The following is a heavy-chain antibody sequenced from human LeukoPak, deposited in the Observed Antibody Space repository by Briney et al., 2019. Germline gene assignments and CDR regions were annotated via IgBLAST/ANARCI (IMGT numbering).Heavy chain of an antibody. J-gene: IGHJ6*03. D-gene: IGHD2-2*01. Sequence: GESLRLSCAASGFTFSSYAMSWVRQAPGKGLEWVSAISGSGGSTYYADSVKGRFTISRDNSKNTLYLQVNSLRAEDTAVYYCAKPDPGSYCSSTSCYPYYYYYYMDVWGKGTTVTVSS. V-gene: IGHV3-23*01. CDR1: GFTFSSYA. CDR2: ISGSGGST. CDR3: AKPDPGSYCSSTSCYPYYYYYYMDV.